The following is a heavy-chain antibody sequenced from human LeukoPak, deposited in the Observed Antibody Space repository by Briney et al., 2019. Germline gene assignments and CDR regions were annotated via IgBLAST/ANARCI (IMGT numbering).Heavy chain of an antibody. D-gene: IGHD6-19*01. V-gene: IGHV3-48*03. CDR2: ISSSGSTI. CDR3: ASLGYSSGWHFDY. Sequence: QAGGSLRLSCAASGFTFSSYEMNWVRQAPGKGLEWDSYISSSGSTIYYADSVKGRFTISRDNAKNSLYLQMNRLRAEDTAVYCWASLGYSSGWHFDYWGQGTLLTVSS. CDR1: GFTFSSYE. J-gene: IGHJ4*02.